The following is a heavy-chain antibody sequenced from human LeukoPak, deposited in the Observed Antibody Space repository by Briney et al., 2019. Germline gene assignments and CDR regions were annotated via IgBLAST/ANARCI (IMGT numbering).Heavy chain of an antibody. J-gene: IGHJ3*02. CDR2: ITSSGTTI. CDR3: ARGGNYGYLWNAFDI. V-gene: IGHV3-48*03. D-gene: IGHD5-18*01. CDR1: GFTFNTYE. Sequence: GGSLRLSCAASGFTFNTYEMNWARQAPGKGLEWVSYITSSGTTIYYADSVKGRFTMFRDNAENSLYLQMNRLRADDTAVYYCARGGNYGYLWNAFDIWGQGTMVTVSS.